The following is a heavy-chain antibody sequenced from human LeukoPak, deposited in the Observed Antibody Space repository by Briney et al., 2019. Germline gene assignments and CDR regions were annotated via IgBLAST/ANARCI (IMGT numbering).Heavy chain of an antibody. V-gene: IGHV4-59*08. CDR1: GGSISNYY. J-gene: IGHJ4*02. Sequence: PSETLSLTCTVSGGSISNYYWSWIRQSPEKGLEWIGYIHDSGSTNYNPSLKSRVTISVDTSKNQYSLKLSSVTAADTAVYYCARLDAAAGRYLQFFYWGQGTLVTVSS. CDR3: ARLDAAAGRYLQFFY. D-gene: IGHD5-24*01. CDR2: IHDSGST.